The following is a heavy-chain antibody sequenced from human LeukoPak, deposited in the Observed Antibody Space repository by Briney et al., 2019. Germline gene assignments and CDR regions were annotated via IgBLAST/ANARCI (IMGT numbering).Heavy chain of an antibody. Sequence: PSETLSLTCTVSGGSISSYYWSWIRQPPGKGLEGVGYIYYSGSTDYNPALKGRVTILIDTSKNQFSLRLRSVADADWALYYCEKLESPYSYALDVWGQGTPVTVSS. CDR1: GGSISSYY. D-gene: IGHD3-3*01. V-gene: IGHV4-59*01. J-gene: IGHJ6*02. CDR2: IYYSGST. CDR3: EKLESPYSYALDV.